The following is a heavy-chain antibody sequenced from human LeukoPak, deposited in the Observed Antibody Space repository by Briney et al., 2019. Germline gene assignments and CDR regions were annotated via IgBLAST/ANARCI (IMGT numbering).Heavy chain of an antibody. V-gene: IGHV3-53*01. CDR1: GFTVSNKY. Sequence: PGGSLRLSCAASGFTVSNKYMTWVRQAPGKGLEWVSLIYSDGRTYYADSVKGRCTISRDNSKNTLYLQMNSLRVQHTAVYSSTTAPTLSGYLDAFDVWGRGSMVTVSS. CDR3: TTAPTLSGYLDAFDV. D-gene: IGHD3-22*01. J-gene: IGHJ3*01. CDR2: IYSDGRT.